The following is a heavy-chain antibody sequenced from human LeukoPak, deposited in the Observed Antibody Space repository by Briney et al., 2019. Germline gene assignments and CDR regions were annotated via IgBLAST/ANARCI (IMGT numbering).Heavy chain of an antibody. CDR3: ARGDYSSGWYGGLCFDY. Sequence: GGSLRLSCAASGFTFSSYAMHWVRQAPGKGLEYVSAISSNGGSTYYANSVKGRFTISRDNSKNTLYLQMGSLRAEDMAVYYCARGDYSSGWYGGLCFDYWGQGTLVTVSS. V-gene: IGHV3-64*01. J-gene: IGHJ4*02. CDR2: ISSNGGST. D-gene: IGHD6-19*01. CDR1: GFTFSSYA.